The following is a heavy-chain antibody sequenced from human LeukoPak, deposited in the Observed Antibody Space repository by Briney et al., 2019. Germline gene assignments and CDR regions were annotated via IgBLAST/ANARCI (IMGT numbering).Heavy chain of an antibody. V-gene: IGHV4-34*01. CDR2: ISHTGNT. CDR1: GFALRDYW. J-gene: IGHJ4*02. CDR3: ARGPGHSFKY. Sequence: GSLRLSCVASGFALRDYWMSWIRQSPGKGLEWLGEISHTGNTHYNPSLKSRVTVSVDISADMSTTRVSLNLKSVTAADMAIYYCARGPGHSFKYWGQGTRVTVSS. D-gene: IGHD1-1*01.